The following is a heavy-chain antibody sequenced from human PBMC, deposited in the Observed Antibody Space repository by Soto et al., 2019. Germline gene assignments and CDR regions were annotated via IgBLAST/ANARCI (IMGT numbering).Heavy chain of an antibody. J-gene: IGHJ6*02. CDR1: GDSVSSNSAA. Sequence: SQTLSLTCAISGDSVSSNSAAWNWIRQSPSRGLEWLGRTYYRSKWYNDYAVSVKSRITINPDTSKNQFSLQLNSVTPEDTAVYYCARAPYSSGWYGGDYCGMDVWGQGTTVTVSS. CDR3: ARAPYSSGWYGGDYCGMDV. D-gene: IGHD6-19*01. V-gene: IGHV6-1*01. CDR2: TYYRSKWYN.